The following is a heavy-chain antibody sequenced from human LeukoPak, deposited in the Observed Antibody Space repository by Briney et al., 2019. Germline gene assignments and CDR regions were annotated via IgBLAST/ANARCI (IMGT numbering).Heavy chain of an antibody. CDR3: ARALKPFSGPFDY. V-gene: IGHV4-59*01. D-gene: IGHD2-15*01. Sequence: PSETLSLTCTVSGGSISSYYWSWIRQPPGKGLEWIGYIYYSGSTKYNPSLKSRVTISVDTSKNQFSLKLSSVTAADTAVYYCARALKPFSGPFDYWGQGTLVTVSS. CDR1: GGSISSYY. J-gene: IGHJ4*02. CDR2: IYYSGST.